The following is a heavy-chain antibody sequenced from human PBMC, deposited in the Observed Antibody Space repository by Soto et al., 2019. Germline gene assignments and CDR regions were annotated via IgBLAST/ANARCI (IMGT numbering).Heavy chain of an antibody. CDR3: AMRGSSGWLKLFDY. Sequence: GGSLRLSCAASGFTFSSDSMNWVRQAPGKGLEWVSSISSSSSYIYYADSVKGRFTISRDNAKNSLYLQMNSLRAEDTAVYYCAMRGSSGWLKLFDYWGQGTLVTVSS. CDR1: GFTFSSDS. D-gene: IGHD6-19*01. J-gene: IGHJ4*02. CDR2: ISSSSSYI. V-gene: IGHV3-21*01.